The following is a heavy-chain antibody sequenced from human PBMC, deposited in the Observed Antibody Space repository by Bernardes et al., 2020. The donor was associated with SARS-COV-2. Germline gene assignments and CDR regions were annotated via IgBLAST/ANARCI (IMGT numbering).Heavy chain of an antibody. V-gene: IGHV1-18*01. J-gene: IGHJ3*02. Sequence: ASVKVSCMASGYTFTSYGISWVRQAPGQGLEWMGWISGYNGNTNYAQKLQGRVTMTTDTSTSTAHMELRSLRSDDTAVYYCAREATHYYDSSGYYGNAFDIWGQGTMVTVSS. CDR2: ISGYNGNT. CDR1: GYTFTSYG. D-gene: IGHD3-22*01. CDR3: AREATHYYDSSGYYGNAFDI.